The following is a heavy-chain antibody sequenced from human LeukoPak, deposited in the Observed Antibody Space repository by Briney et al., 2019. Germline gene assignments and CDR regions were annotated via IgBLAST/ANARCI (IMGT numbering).Heavy chain of an antibody. CDR2: INHSGTT. J-gene: IGHJ4*02. CDR1: GWSLSGYY. CDR3: ARSRVTMVRGSPNWNFDY. V-gene: IGHV4-34*01. D-gene: IGHD3-10*01. Sequence: SETLSLTCTVYGWSLSGYYWSWIRQPPGKGLDWIGEINHSGTTSYNPSLKSRVTISVDMSKNQFSLKLSSVTAADTAVYYCARSRVTMVRGSPNWNFDYWGQEILVTVSS.